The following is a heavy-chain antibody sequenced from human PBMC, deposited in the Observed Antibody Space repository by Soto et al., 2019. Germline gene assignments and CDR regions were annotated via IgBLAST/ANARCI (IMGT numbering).Heavy chain of an antibody. CDR1: GFTFTSYW. CDR2: IKQDGSEK. CDR3: ASPRGGYYYYGLDV. J-gene: IGHJ6*02. V-gene: IGHV3-7*01. D-gene: IGHD3-10*01. Sequence: LSLSCAASGFTFTSYWMSWVRQAPVKGLEWVANIKQDGSEKYFVDSVKGRFTISRDNAKNSLYLQMSSLRVEDTAVYYCASPRGGYYYYGLDVWGQGTTVTVSS.